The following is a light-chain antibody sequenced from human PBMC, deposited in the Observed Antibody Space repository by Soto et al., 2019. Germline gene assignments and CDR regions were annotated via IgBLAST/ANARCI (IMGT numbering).Light chain of an antibody. CDR2: GAS. V-gene: IGKV3-20*01. Sequence: EIVLTQSPGTLSLSPGETATLSCRASQSVSSSYLAWYQQKPGQAPRLLIYGASSRATGIPDRFSGSGSGTDFTLTISRLEPEDFAVYYCQQYGRSLWTFGQGTKVDIK. J-gene: IGKJ1*01. CDR1: QSVSSSY. CDR3: QQYGRSLWT.